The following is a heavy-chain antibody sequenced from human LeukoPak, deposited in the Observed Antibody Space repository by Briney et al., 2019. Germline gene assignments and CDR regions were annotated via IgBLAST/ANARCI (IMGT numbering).Heavy chain of an antibody. D-gene: IGHD6-19*01. Sequence: PSETLSLTCTVSGGSISSGSYYWSWIRQPAGKGPEWIGRIYTSGSTNYNPSLKSRVTISVDTSKNQFSLKLSSVTAADTAVYYCVRESAYDSGWVTRWFDPWGQGTLVTVSS. J-gene: IGHJ5*02. CDR2: IYTSGST. CDR3: VRESAYDSGWVTRWFDP. CDR1: GGSISSGSYY. V-gene: IGHV4-61*02.